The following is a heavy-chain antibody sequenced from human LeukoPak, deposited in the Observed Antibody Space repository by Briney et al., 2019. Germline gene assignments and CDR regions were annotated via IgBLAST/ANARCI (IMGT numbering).Heavy chain of an antibody. V-gene: IGHV3-23*01. CDR1: GFSFSSFA. CDR2: ITGSGGNR. D-gene: IGHD3-16*01. CDR3: AKDDNYIRFLS. J-gene: IGHJ4*02. Sequence: GGSLRLSCAASGFSFSSFAMSWVRRAPGKGLEWVSGITGSGGNRYYADSVKGRFTISRDNSKNTLYLQMNSLRAEDTAVYYCAKDDNYIRFLSWGQGTLVTVSS.